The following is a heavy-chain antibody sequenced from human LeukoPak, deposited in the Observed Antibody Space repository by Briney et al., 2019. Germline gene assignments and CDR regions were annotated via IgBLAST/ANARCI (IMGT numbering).Heavy chain of an antibody. CDR3: AKSDEWEPNSYYMDV. D-gene: IGHD1-26*01. Sequence: PGGSLRLSCAASGFTFSSYAMSWVRQAPGKGLEWVSAISGSGGSTYYADSVKGRFTISRDNSKNTLYLQMNSLRAEDTAVYYCAKSDEWEPNSYYMDVWGKGTTVTVSS. CDR2: ISGSGGST. J-gene: IGHJ6*03. CDR1: GFTFSSYA. V-gene: IGHV3-23*01.